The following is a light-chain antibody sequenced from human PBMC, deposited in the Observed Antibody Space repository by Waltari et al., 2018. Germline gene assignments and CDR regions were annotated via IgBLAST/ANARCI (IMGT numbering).Light chain of an antibody. J-gene: IGLJ1*01. CDR1: RSDVVGYHY. Sequence: QSALTQPRSVSGSPGQSVTISCTGTRSDVVGYHYVSWYHQHPGKAPKLMIYDVSKRPSGVPDRFSGSKSGNTASLTISGLQAEDEADYYCCSYAGSYTYVFGTGTKVTVL. V-gene: IGLV2-11*01. CDR3: CSYAGSYTYV. CDR2: DVS.